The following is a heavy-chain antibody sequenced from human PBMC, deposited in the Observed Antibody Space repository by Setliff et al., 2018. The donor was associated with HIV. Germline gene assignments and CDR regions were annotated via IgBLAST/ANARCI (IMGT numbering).Heavy chain of an antibody. Sequence: GASVKVSCQAFAYTFTAYYLHWVRQAPGQGLEWMGWINPNSGGTNYAQKFQGRVTMTRDTSISTAYMELSSLRYEDTAVYYCARGRDFWNGYDDFDYWGQGTLVTVSS. CDR1: AYTFTAYY. J-gene: IGHJ4*02. CDR2: INPNSGGT. D-gene: IGHD3-3*01. V-gene: IGHV1-2*02. CDR3: ARGRDFWNGYDDFDY.